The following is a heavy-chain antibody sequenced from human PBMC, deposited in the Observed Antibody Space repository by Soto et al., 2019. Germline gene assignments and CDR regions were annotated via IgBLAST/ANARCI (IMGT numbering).Heavy chain of an antibody. J-gene: IGHJ6*02. V-gene: IGHV4-59*01. CDR2: IYYSGST. D-gene: IGHD4-17*01. CDR3: ARCPTVVYYYYGMDV. CDR1: GGSISSYY. Sequence: SETLSLTCTVSGGSISSYYWSWIRQPPGKELEWIGYIYYSGSTNYNPSLKSRVTISVDTSKSQFSLKLSSVTAADTAVYYCARCPTVVYYYYGMDVWGQGTTVTV.